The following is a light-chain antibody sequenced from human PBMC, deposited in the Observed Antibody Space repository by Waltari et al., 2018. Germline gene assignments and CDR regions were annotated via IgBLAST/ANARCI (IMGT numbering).Light chain of an antibody. CDR3: CSYAGSGTTWV. Sequence: QSALTQPASVSGSPGQSITISCTGASIDVGSYNLVSWSQQHPDKAPKLMIYEDNKRPAGVSTRCSGSKSGNTASLTISGLQAEDEADYYCCSYAGSGTTWVFGGGTKLTVL. V-gene: IGLV2-23*01. CDR2: EDN. J-gene: IGLJ3*02. CDR1: SIDVGSYNL.